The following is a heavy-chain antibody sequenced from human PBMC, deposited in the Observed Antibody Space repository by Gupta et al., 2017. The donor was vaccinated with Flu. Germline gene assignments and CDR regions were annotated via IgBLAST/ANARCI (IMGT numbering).Heavy chain of an antibody. V-gene: IGHV3-30*18. Sequence: QVQLVESGGGVVQPGRSLRLSCAASGFTLISYGMHWVRQAPGKGLEWVAVISYDGSNKYYADSVKGRFTISRDNSKNTLYLQMNSLRAEDTAVYYCAKGAPLGVGAHYYYGMDVWGQGTTVTVSS. CDR2: ISYDGSNK. CDR1: GFTLISYG. CDR3: AKGAPLGVGAHYYYGMDV. J-gene: IGHJ6*02. D-gene: IGHD1-26*01.